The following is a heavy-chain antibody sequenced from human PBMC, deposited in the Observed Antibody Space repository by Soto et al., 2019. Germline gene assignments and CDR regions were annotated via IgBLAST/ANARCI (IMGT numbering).Heavy chain of an antibody. D-gene: IGHD1-26*01. CDR1: GYTFTSYG. Sequence: GASVKVSCKASGYTFTSYGISWVRQAPGQGLEWMGWISPHNDRTKYARRFQDRVTMTTETPTSTVYMELGSLRSDDTAVYYCAREVIVGATTVYYYYGMDVWGQGTTVTVSS. CDR2: ISPHNDRT. V-gene: IGHV1-18*01. J-gene: IGHJ6*02. CDR3: AREVIVGATTVYYYYGMDV.